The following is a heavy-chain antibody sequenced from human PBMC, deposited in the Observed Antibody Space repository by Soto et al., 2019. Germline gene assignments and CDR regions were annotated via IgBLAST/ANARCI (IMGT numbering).Heavy chain of an antibody. CDR3: AKDKQEWLLYLTFDY. D-gene: IGHD3-3*01. V-gene: IGHV3-9*01. CDR1: GFTFDDYA. Sequence: DVQLVESGGGLVQPGRSLRLSCAASGFTFDDYAMHWVRQAPGKGLEWVSGISWNSGSIGYADSVKGRFTISRDNAKNSLYLQMNSLRAEDTALYYCAKDKQEWLLYLTFDYWGQGTLVTVSS. CDR2: ISWNSGSI. J-gene: IGHJ4*02.